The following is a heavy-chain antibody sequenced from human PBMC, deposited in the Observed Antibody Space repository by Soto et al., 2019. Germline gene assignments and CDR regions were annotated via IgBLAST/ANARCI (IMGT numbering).Heavy chain of an antibody. Sequence: QVQLVQSGAEVKKPGSSVKVSCKTSGGTFSTYAISWVRQAPGQGLEWIGGLIPIFGSANYAQKFQGRVTITADESTSTAYMELSSLRSEDTAVYYCAREAPGGGEYAVDFWGQGTTVTVSS. V-gene: IGHV1-69*01. J-gene: IGHJ6*02. D-gene: IGHD3-16*01. CDR3: AREAPGGGEYAVDF. CDR1: GGTFSTYA. CDR2: LIPIFGSA.